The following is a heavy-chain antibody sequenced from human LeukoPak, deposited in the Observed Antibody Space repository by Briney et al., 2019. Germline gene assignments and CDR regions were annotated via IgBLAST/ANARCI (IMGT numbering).Heavy chain of an antibody. D-gene: IGHD6-13*01. Sequence: PSETLSLTCTVSGGSISSYYWSWIRQPPGKGLEWIGYIYTSGSTNYNPSLKSRVTISVDTSKNQSSLKLSSVTAADTAVYYCARRSLAGPFDYWGQGTLVTVSS. CDR3: ARRSLAGPFDY. CDR1: GGSISSYY. V-gene: IGHV4-4*09. J-gene: IGHJ4*02. CDR2: IYTSGST.